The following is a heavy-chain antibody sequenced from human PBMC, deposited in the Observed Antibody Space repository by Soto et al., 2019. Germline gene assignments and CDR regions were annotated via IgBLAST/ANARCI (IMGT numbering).Heavy chain of an antibody. CDR1: GYSFSSHA. Sequence: ASVKVSCKASGYSFSSHAITWVRQAPGQGLEWMGGIIPVFGTPSYAQKFQGRVTISADKSTNTSYLELRSLRSEDTAVYYCARGGALSTSWYWGDGLDSWGQGTQVTVS. CDR3: ARGGALSTSWYWGDGLDS. J-gene: IGHJ4*02. V-gene: IGHV1-69*06. D-gene: IGHD6-13*01. CDR2: IIPVFGTP.